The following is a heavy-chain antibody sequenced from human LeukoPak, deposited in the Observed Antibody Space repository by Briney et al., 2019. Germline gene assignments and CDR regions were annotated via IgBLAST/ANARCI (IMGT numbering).Heavy chain of an antibody. V-gene: IGHV4-4*07. CDR1: GASINEYY. Sequence: SETLSLTCTVSGASINEYYWSWIRQPAGKGLEWIGRIYTSGSTNYNPSLKGRVTISVDTSKNQFSLKLSSVTAADTAVYYCARDPFGSYYMDVWGKGTTVTVSS. CDR3: ARDPFGSYYMDV. J-gene: IGHJ6*03. D-gene: IGHD3-10*01. CDR2: IYTSGST.